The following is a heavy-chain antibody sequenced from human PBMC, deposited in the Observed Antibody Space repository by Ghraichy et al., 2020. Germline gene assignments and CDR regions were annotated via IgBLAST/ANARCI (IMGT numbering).Heavy chain of an antibody. CDR3: ARTRIQLWFDY. V-gene: IGHV4-31*03. CDR1: GDSISTGGYY. J-gene: IGHJ5*01. CDR2: IYFSGNT. D-gene: IGHD5-18*01. Sequence: SETLSLTCSVSGDSISTGGYYWSWIRQHPGKGLEWIGYIYFSGNTKSNPSLKSRVTISVDTSKNQFSLKLSSVTAADTAVYYCARTRIQLWFDYWGQGTLVTVSS.